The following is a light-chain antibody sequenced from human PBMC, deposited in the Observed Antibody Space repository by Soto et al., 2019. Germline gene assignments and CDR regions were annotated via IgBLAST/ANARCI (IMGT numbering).Light chain of an antibody. CDR2: EVT. CDR1: SSDVGGYNY. J-gene: IGLJ3*02. Sequence: QSVLTQPPSASGSPGQSVTISCTGTSSDVGGYNYVSWYQQHPGKVPKLMIYEVTKRPSGVPDRFSGSNSGNTASLTVSGLQAEDEADYYCSSYAGSNILVFGGGTQLTVL. CDR3: SSYAGSNILV. V-gene: IGLV2-8*01.